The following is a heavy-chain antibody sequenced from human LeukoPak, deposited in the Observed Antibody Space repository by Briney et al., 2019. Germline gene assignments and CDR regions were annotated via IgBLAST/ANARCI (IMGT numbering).Heavy chain of an antibody. CDR1: GFTFSSYG. CDR2: ISYDGSNK. CDR3: AKEVDTAMVTDYYYYYYSMDV. D-gene: IGHD5-18*01. J-gene: IGHJ6*02. V-gene: IGHV3-30*18. Sequence: GRSLRLSCAASGFTFSSYGMHWVRQAPGKGLEWVAVISYDGSNKYYADSVKGRFTISRDNSKNTLYLQMNSLRAEDTAVYYCAKEVDTAMVTDYYYYYYSMDVWGRGTTVTVSS.